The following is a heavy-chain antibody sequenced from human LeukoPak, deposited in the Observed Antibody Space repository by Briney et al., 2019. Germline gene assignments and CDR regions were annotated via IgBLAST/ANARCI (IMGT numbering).Heavy chain of an antibody. V-gene: IGHV3-23*01. CDR1: GFTLSSYG. D-gene: IGHD3-22*01. J-gene: IGHJ4*02. CDR2: ITTSGATI. Sequence: GPCLRLSWAPSGFTLSSYGISWVRQAPGKGLEWVSFITTSGATISYADSVKGRFTISRDNPRNTLYMQMNSLRDEDTALYYCAIMHGYYDGSGYWVQWGQGTLVTVSS. CDR3: AIMHGYYDGSGYWVQ.